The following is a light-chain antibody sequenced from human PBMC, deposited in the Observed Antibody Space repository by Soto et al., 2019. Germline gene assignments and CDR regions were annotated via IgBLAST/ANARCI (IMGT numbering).Light chain of an antibody. J-gene: IGLJ1*01. Sequence: QSALTQPASVSGSPGQSITISCTGTSSDVGGYEYVSWYQQHPGKAPKRIIYDVSDRPSGVSNRFSGSKSGNTASLAISGLQAEDEADYYCSSYTTSSPLGVLGTGTKLTVL. CDR3: SSYTTSSPLGV. CDR1: SSDVGGYEY. V-gene: IGLV2-14*03. CDR2: DVS.